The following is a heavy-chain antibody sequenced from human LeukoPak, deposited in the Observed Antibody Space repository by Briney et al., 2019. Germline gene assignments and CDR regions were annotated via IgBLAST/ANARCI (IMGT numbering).Heavy chain of an antibody. CDR1: GFTFSSYS. D-gene: IGHD3-3*01. J-gene: IGHJ4*02. CDR2: ISSSSSTI. CDR3: ARDTTSSGYSVDY. V-gene: IGHV3-48*04. Sequence: PGGSLRLSCAASGFTFSSYSMNWVRQAPGKGLEWVSYISSSSSTIYYADSVKGRFTISRDNAKNSLYLQMNSLRAEDTAVYYCARDTTSSGYSVDYWGQGTLVTVSS.